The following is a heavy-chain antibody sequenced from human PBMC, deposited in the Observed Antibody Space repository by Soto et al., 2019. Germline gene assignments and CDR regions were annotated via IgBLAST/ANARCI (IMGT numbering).Heavy chain of an antibody. D-gene: IGHD3-9*01. CDR3: ARDALYYDILTGYEPYGMDV. CDR2: ISSSSSYI. CDR1: GFTFSSYS. Sequence: PWGSLRLSCAASGFTFSSYSMNWVRQAPGKGLEWVSSISSSSSYIYYADSVKGRFTISRDNAKNSLYLQMNSLRAEDTAVYYCARDALYYDILTGYEPYGMDVWGQGTTVTVS. V-gene: IGHV3-21*01. J-gene: IGHJ6*02.